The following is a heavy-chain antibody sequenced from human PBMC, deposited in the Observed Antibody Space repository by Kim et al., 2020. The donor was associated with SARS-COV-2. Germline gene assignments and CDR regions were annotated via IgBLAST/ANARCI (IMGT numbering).Heavy chain of an antibody. V-gene: IGHV3-23*01. D-gene: IGHD3-10*01. CDR3: AKDENYYGSGSNFDY. CDR1: GFTFSSYA. J-gene: IGHJ4*02. Sequence: GGSLRLSCAASGFTFSSYAMSWVRQAPGKGLEWVSAISGSGGSTYYADSVKGRFTISRDNSKNTLYLQMNSLRAEDTAVYYCAKDENYYGSGSNFDYWGQGTLVTVSS. CDR2: ISGSGGST.